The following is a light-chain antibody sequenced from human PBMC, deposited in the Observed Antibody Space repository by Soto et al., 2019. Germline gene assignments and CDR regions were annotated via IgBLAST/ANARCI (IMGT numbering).Light chain of an antibody. J-gene: IGLJ1*01. Sequence: QSALTQPPSASGSPGQSVTISCTGTSSDVGGYNYVSWYQQHPGKAPKLMIYEVSKRPSGVPDRFSGSKSGNTASLTVSGLQAEDEADYYCSSYAGSTSVFGTGTKFTVL. CDR3: SSYAGSTSV. CDR2: EVS. V-gene: IGLV2-8*01. CDR1: SSDVGGYNY.